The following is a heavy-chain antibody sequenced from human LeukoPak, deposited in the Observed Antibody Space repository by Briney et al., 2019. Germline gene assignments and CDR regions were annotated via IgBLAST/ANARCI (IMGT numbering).Heavy chain of an antibody. D-gene: IGHD3-3*01. CDR3: ARVSPADFWSGYYRNYFDY. J-gene: IGHJ4*02. CDR2: IIPIFGTA. V-gene: IGHV1-69*13. CDR1: GGTFSSYA. Sequence: SVKVSCMASGGTFSSYAISWVRQAPGQGLEWMGGIIPIFGTANYAQKFQGRVTITADESTSTAYMELSSLRSEDTAVYYCARVSPADFWSGYYRNYFDYWGQGTLVTVSS.